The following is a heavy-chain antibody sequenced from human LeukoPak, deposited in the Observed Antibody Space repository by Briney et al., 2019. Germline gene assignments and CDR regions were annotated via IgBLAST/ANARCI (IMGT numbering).Heavy chain of an antibody. V-gene: IGHV6-1*01. D-gene: IGHD3-3*01. CDR1: GDSVSSNSAA. J-gene: IGHJ5*02. CDR3: ARGPKITFFGVVPDNWFDP. Sequence: SQTLSLTCAISGDSVSSNSAAWNWIRQSPSRGLEWLGRTYYRSKWYNDYALSVKSRITINPDTSKNQFSLQLNSVTPEHTAVYYCARGPKITFFGVVPDNWFDPWGQGTLVTVSS. CDR2: TYYRSKWYN.